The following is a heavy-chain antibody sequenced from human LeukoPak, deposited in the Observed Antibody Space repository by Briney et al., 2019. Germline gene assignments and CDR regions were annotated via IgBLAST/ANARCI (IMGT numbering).Heavy chain of an antibody. V-gene: IGHV4-61*02. D-gene: IGHD3-16*02. CDR3: ARESLYYDYVWGSYRYPPEA. CDR1: GGSLSSCSYY. Sequence: TLSLTCTVSGGSLSSCSYYRSWIRPPPGKGLEWIWRIYTSGSTNYNTSLKSRVTISVDTSKNQFSLKLSSVTAADTAVYYCARESLYYDYVWGSYRYPPEAWGQGTMVTVSS. CDR2: IYTSGST. J-gene: IGHJ3*01.